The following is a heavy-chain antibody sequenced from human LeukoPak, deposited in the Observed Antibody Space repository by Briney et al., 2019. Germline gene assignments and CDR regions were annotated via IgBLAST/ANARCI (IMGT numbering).Heavy chain of an antibody. J-gene: IGHJ4*02. CDR3: ARKLPNYFDSSGYSISLDF. Sequence: GGSLRLSCAASGFTFSSFEFHWVRRAPGRGLEWVSSISSSGSTIYYADSLQGRFTISRDNAKNSLYLQMNSLRAEDTAVYYCARKLPNYFDSSGYSISLDFWGQGTLVTVSS. D-gene: IGHD3-22*01. V-gene: IGHV3-48*03. CDR1: GFTFSSFE. CDR2: ISSSGSTI.